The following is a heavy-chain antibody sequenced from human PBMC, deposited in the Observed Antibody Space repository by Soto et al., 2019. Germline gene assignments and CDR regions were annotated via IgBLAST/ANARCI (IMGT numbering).Heavy chain of an antibody. CDR1: GYRFTSYG. V-gene: IGHV1-18*01. Sequence: QVQLVQSGAEVKNPGASVKVSCKASGYRFTSYGIGWVRQAPGQGLEWMGWINAYNGNTNYAQNLQGRVTLTTDTPTSTAYMELRSLRSNVTAVYYCAMVDVYVTPSPQDVWGQGTTVTVSS. J-gene: IGHJ6*02. CDR3: AMVDVYVTPSPQDV. CDR2: INAYNGNT. D-gene: IGHD3-16*01.